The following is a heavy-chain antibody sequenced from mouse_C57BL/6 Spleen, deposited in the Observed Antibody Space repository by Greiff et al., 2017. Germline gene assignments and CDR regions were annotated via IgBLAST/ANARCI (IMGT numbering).Heavy chain of an antibody. CDR2: ISYSGST. V-gene: IGHV3-1*01. CDR3: ARDTYYYGSSYWYFDV. CDR1: GYSITSGYD. Sequence: DVQLQESGPGMVKPSQSLSLTCTVTGYSITSGYDWHWIRHFPGNKLEWMGYISYSGSTNYNPSLKSRISITHDTSKNHFFLKLNSVTTEDTATYYCARDTYYYGSSYWYFDVWGTGTTVTVSS. J-gene: IGHJ1*03. D-gene: IGHD1-1*01.